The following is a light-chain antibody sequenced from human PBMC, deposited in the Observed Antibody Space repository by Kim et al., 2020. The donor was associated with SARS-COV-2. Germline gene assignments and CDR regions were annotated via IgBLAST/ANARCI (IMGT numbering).Light chain of an antibody. Sequence: GYPGQTASITCSGDKLGDKYAWWYRQKPGKSPVLVIYQDSKRPSGIPERFSGSNSGNTATLTISGTQAMDEADYYCQAWDSSTAVFGGGTQLTVL. CDR3: QAWDSSTAV. V-gene: IGLV3-1*01. CDR1: KLGDKY. J-gene: IGLJ2*01. CDR2: QDS.